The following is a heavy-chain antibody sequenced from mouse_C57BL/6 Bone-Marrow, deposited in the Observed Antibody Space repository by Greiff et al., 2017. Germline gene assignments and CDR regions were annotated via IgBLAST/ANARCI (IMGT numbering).Heavy chain of an antibody. V-gene: IGHV5-17*01. J-gene: IGHJ2*03. D-gene: IGHD2-4*01. Sequence: EVKLMESGGGLVKPGGSLKLSCAASGFPFSDYGLHWVPQAPETGLEWVAYISSGSSTIYYADTVKGRFTISGGNAKNTLCLQMTSLWAEDTGMYYCAKGGITCEYWGQGTSLTVSS. CDR2: ISSGSSTI. CDR3: AKGGITCEY. CDR1: GFPFSDYG.